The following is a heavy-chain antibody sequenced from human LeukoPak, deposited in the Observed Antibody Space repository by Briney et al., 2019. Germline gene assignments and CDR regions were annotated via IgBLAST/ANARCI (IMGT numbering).Heavy chain of an antibody. J-gene: IGHJ4*02. Sequence: GGSLRLSCAASGFTVSSNYMSWVRQAPGKGPEWVSVIYSGGSTYYADSVKGRFTISRDNSKNTLYLQMNSLRAEDTAVYYCARGYYDYVWGSYRPFDYWGQGTLVTVSS. CDR2: IYSGGST. V-gene: IGHV3-66*01. CDR1: GFTVSSNY. D-gene: IGHD3-16*02. CDR3: ARGYYDYVWGSYRPFDY.